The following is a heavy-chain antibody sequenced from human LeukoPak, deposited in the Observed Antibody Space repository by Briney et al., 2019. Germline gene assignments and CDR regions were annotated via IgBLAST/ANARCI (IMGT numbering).Heavy chain of an antibody. CDR1: GFTFSSYW. J-gene: IGHJ6*02. D-gene: IGHD3-3*02. CDR2: VNSDESIT. CDR3: ARGHLPTPRSAMDV. V-gene: IGHV3-74*01. Sequence: GGSLRLSCAASGFTFSSYWVHWVRQAPGKGLVWVLRVNSDESITTYADSGNGRFTISRDNAKNTLYLQMKSLRAEDTAVYYCARGHLPTPRSAMDVWGQGTTVTVSS.